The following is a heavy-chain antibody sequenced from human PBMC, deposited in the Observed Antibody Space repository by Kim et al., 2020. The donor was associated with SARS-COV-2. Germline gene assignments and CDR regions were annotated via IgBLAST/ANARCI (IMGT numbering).Heavy chain of an antibody. V-gene: IGHV4-34*01. CDR1: GGSFSGYY. CDR2: INHSGST. D-gene: IGHD4-17*01. CDR3: AGATLHTPVTTFDY. J-gene: IGHJ4*02. Sequence: SQTLSLTCAVYGGSFSGYYWSWIRQPPGKGLEWIGEINHSGSTNYNPSLKSRVTISVDTSKNQFSLKLSSVTAADTAVYYCAGATLHTPVTTFDYWGQGT.